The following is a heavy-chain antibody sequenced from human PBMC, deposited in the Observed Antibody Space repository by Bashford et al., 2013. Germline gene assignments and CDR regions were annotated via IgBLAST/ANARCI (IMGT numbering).Heavy chain of an antibody. CDR2: IYPGDSDT. CDR1: GYNFNKFW. V-gene: IGHV5-51*01. CDR3: ARRRRSYPGYGYPTFDY. Sequence: GESLKISCQASGYNFNKFWIVWVRQMPGKGLEWMGLIYPGDSDTRYSPSFQGQVTFSADTSINTAYLHWSGLKASDTAMYYCARRRRSYPGYGYPTFDYWGQGEPWSPSPQ. J-gene: IGHJ4*01. D-gene: IGHD3-9*01.